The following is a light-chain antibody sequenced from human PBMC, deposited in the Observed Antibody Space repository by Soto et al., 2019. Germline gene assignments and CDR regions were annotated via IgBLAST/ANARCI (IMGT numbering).Light chain of an antibody. CDR1: QSVLYSSNNKNY. Sequence: DIVMTQSPDSLAVSLGERATINCKSSQSVLYSSNNKNYLAWYQQKQVQPPKLLIYWASTRESGVPERFSGSGYGTDFTLTISSLQAEDVAVYYCQQYYSTPQTFGQGTKLEIK. V-gene: IGKV4-1*01. J-gene: IGKJ2*01. CDR2: WAS. CDR3: QQYYSTPQT.